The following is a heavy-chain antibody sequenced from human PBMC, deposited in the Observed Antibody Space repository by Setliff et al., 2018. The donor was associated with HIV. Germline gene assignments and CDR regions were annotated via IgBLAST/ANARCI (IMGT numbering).Heavy chain of an antibody. CDR2: IYTSGST. V-gene: IGHV4-4*09. J-gene: IGHJ6*03. Sequence: SETLSLTCTVSGGSISSYYWSWIRQPPGKGLEWIGYIYTSGSTNYNPSLKSRVTMSIDTSKNQFSLKLSSVTAADTAVYYCAREGDYNFDNTGYLRGGHYYYCMDVWGKGTTVTVSS. CDR1: GGSISSYY. D-gene: IGHD3-22*01. CDR3: AREGDYNFDNTGYLRGGHYYYCMDV.